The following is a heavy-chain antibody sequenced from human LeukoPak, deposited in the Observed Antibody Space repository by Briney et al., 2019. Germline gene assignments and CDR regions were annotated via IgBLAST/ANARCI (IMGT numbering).Heavy chain of an antibody. D-gene: IGHD6-19*01. J-gene: IGHJ4*02. CDR2: IYSDNT. CDR1: GFTVSTNS. Sequence: GGSLRLSCTVSGFTVSTNSMSWVRQAPGKGLEWVSFIYSDNTHYSDSVKGRFTISRDNSKNTLYLQMNSLRAEDTAVYYCARGGWFDVSYYFDYWGRGALVTVSS. V-gene: IGHV3-66*01. CDR3: ARGGWFDVSYYFDY.